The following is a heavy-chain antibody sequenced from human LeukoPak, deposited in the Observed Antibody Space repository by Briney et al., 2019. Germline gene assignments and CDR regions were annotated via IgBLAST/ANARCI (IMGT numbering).Heavy chain of an antibody. J-gene: IGHJ5*02. CDR3: ISDLCGRDDQ. D-gene: IGHD1-1*01. V-gene: IGHV3-74*01. CDR2: MDPDGRTI. Sequence: QFGWSLTLACAPSGLNFGRYGKHLVREARGKGLEWVSRMDPDGRTIDYADSVKGRFTISRDNAKDTLYLQMSSLRDEDTAVYYCISDLCGRDDQWGRGTMVTVSS. CDR1: GLNFGRYG.